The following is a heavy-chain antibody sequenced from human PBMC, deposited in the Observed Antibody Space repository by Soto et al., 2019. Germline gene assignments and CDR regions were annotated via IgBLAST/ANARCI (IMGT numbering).Heavy chain of an antibody. CDR3: ARVIGYCTGGSCYSGNWFDP. CDR2: INPNSGGT. J-gene: IGHJ5*02. V-gene: IGHV1-2*02. D-gene: IGHD2-15*01. Sequence: GXSVKVSCTASGYPFTGYYMRWGRQAPGQGLEWMGWINPNSGGTNYAQKFQGRVTMTRDTSISTAYMELSRLRSDDTAVYYCARVIGYCTGGSCYSGNWFDPWGQGTLVTVSS. CDR1: GYPFTGYY.